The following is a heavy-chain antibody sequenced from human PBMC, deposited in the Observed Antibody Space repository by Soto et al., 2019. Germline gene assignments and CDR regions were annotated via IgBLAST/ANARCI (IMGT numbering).Heavy chain of an antibody. CDR2: TYHSGNP. J-gene: IGHJ4*02. V-gene: IGHV4-30-2*02. D-gene: IGHD1-26*01. CDR1: GDTISTGGYT. CDR3: AAGGGLARYY. Sequence: SETLSLTCDVSGDTISTGGYTWAWIRQPPGKALEWIGHTYHSGNPYYNPSLKSRVIISVDTSKNQFSLKVSSVTAADTAVYYCAAGGGLARYYWGQGTLVTVSS.